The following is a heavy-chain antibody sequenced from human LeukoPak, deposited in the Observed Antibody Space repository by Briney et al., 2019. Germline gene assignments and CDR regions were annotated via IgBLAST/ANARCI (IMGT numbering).Heavy chain of an antibody. D-gene: IGHD5-18*01. J-gene: IGHJ3*02. Sequence: ASVKVSCKASGGTFISYAISWVRQAPGQGLEWMGRIIPILGIANYAQKFQGRVTITADKSTSTAYMELSSLRSEDTAVYYCARHSRGTGYSYDPDAFDIWGQGTMVTVSS. CDR3: ARHSRGTGYSYDPDAFDI. CDR2: IIPILGIA. CDR1: GGTFISYA. V-gene: IGHV1-69*04.